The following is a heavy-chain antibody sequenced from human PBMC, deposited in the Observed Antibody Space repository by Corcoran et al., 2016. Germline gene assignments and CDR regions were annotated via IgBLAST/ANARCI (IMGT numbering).Heavy chain of an antibody. V-gene: IGHV1-69*06. Sequence: QVQLVQSGAEVKKPGSSVKVSCKASGGTFSSYAISWVRQAPGQGLEWMGGIIPIFGTANYAQKFQGRVTITADKSTSTAYMELSSRRSEDTAVYYFARGHLVIDDILTGYYNRYFDYWGQGTLVTVSS. CDR2: IIPIFGTA. CDR3: ARGHLVIDDILTGYYNRYFDY. J-gene: IGHJ4*02. D-gene: IGHD3-9*01. CDR1: GGTFSSYA.